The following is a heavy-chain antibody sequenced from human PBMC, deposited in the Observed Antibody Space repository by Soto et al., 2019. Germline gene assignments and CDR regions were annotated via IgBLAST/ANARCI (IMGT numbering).Heavy chain of an antibody. D-gene: IGHD2-2*01. CDR2: IVVGSGNT. Sequence: SVKVSCKASGFTFTSSAVQWVRQARGQRLEWIGWIVVGSGNTNYAQKFQERVTITRDMSTSTAYMELSSLRSEDTAVYYCAAGYCSSTSCPRMDVWGQGATVTVSS. J-gene: IGHJ6*02. CDR3: AAGYCSSTSCPRMDV. CDR1: GFTFTSSA. V-gene: IGHV1-58*01.